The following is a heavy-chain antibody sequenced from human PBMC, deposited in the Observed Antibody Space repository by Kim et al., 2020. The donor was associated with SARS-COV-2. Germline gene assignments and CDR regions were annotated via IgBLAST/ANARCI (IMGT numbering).Heavy chain of an antibody. V-gene: IGHV3-43*01. CDR3: AKAPPNYGGNSDYYYGMDV. J-gene: IGHJ6*02. CDR2: ISWDGGST. Sequence: GGSLRLSCAASGFTFDDYTMHWVRQAPGKGLEWVSLISWDGGSTYYADSVKGRFTISRDNSKNSLYLQMNSLRTEDTALYYCAKAPPNYGGNSDYYYGMDVWGQGTTVTVSS. D-gene: IGHD4-17*01. CDR1: GFTFDDYT.